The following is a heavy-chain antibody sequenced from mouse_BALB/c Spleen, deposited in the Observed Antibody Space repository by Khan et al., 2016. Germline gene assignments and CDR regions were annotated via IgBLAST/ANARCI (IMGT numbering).Heavy chain of an antibody. CDR2: IRSKSKNFAT. V-gene: IGHV10-1*02. Sequence: EVQLVETGGGLVQPKGSLKLSCVVSGFTFNTYSMNWVRRAPGKGLEWVARIRSKSKNFATHYVDSVKGRFTISRDDSQRMLYLQMNNLKTEDTAMYYCVREDEPYATDCWGQGTSVTVSS. J-gene: IGHJ4*01. CDR1: GFTFNTYS. CDR3: VREDEPYATDC.